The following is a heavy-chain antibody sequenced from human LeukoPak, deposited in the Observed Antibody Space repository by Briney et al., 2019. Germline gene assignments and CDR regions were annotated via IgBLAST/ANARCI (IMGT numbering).Heavy chain of an antibody. CDR3: ARGTYYDIVWDYYGMDV. D-gene: IGHD3-9*01. CDR1: GFTFSSYN. Sequence: GGSLRLSCAASGFTFSSYNMNWVRQAPGKGLEWISHISSSGSTIYYADSVKGRFTISRDNGKNSLYLQMNSLRAEDTAVYYCARGTYYDIVWDYYGMDVWGQGTTVTVSS. CDR2: ISSSGSTI. J-gene: IGHJ6*02. V-gene: IGHV3-48*01.